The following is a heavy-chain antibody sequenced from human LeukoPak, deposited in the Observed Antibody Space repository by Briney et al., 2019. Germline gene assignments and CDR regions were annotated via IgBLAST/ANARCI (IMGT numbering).Heavy chain of an antibody. V-gene: IGHV4-30-4*08. J-gene: IGHJ6*03. CDR1: GGSISSYY. D-gene: IGHD3-10*01. Sequence: PSETLSLTCTVSGGSISSYYWSWIRQPPGKGLEWIGYIYYSGSTYYNPSLKSRVTISVDTSKNQFSLKLSSVTAADTAVYYCARDQSTMVRGPNIHLYMDVWGKGTTVTVSS. CDR3: ARDQSTMVRGPNIHLYMDV. CDR2: IYYSGST.